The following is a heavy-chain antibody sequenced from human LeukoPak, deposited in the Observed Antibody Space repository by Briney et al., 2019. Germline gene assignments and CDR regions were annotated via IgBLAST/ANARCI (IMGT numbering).Heavy chain of an antibody. CDR3: AKDIKAVAGTSSHMDV. J-gene: IGHJ6*03. V-gene: IGHV3-7*03. D-gene: IGHD6-19*01. CDR2: IKQDGSEK. Sequence: GGTLRLSCAASGFTFSSYAMSWVRQAPGKGLEWVANIKQDGSEKYYVASVKGRFTISRDKSKNSLYLQMNSLRVEDTALYYCAKDIKAVAGTSSHMDVWGKGKTVTVSS. CDR1: GFTFSSYA.